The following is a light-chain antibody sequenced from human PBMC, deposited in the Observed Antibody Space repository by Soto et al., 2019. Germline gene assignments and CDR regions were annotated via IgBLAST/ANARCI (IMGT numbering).Light chain of an antibody. CDR3: QSYDSSLSAWV. CDR2: GNT. J-gene: IGLJ3*02. V-gene: IGLV1-44*01. CDR1: SSNIGNNP. Sequence: QSVLTQPPSASGTPGQSVTISCSGNSSNIGNNPVNWYQQLPGTAPKLLIYGNTHRPSGVPDRFSGSKSGTSASLAITGLRAEDEADYYCQSYDSSLSAWVFGGGTKLTVL.